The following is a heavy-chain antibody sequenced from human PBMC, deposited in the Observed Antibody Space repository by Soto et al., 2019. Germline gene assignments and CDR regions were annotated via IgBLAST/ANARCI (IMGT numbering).Heavy chain of an antibody. CDR1: GGSISSYY. Sequence: PSETLSLTCTVYGGSISSYYWSWIRQPPGKGLEWIGYIYYSGSTNYNPSLKSRVTISVDTSKNQFSLKLSSVAAEDTAIYYCATTRGIAVGGSFDHWGQGTLVTVSS. V-gene: IGHV4-59*08. J-gene: IGHJ5*02. CDR2: IYYSGST. CDR3: ATTRGIAVGGSFDH. D-gene: IGHD6-13*01.